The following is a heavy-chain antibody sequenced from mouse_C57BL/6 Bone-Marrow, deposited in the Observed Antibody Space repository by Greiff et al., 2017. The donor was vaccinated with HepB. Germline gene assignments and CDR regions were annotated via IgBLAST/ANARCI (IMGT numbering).Heavy chain of an antibody. CDR1: GYTFTDYY. CDR2: IGPGSGST. J-gene: IGHJ1*03. D-gene: IGHD1-1*01. Sequence: QVQLQQSGAELVKPGASVKISCKASGYTFTDYYINWVKQRPGQGLEWIGKIGPGSGSTYYNEKFKGKATLTADKSSSTAYMQLSSLTSEDSAVYFCARHLYDDGSSYWYCDVWGTGTTVTVSS. CDR3: ARHLYDDGSSYWYCDV. V-gene: IGHV1-77*01.